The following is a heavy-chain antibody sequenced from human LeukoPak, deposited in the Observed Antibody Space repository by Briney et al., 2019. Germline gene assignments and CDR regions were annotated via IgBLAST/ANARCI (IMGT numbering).Heavy chain of an antibody. CDR2: IYYSGST. D-gene: IGHD3-22*01. V-gene: IGHV4-39*07. J-gene: IGHJ4*02. Sequence: PSETLSLTCTVSGGSISSSSYYWGWIRQPPGKGLEWIGSIYYSGSTYYNPSLKSRVTISVDTSKNQFSLKLSSVTAADTAVYYCARMRVGKTYYYDSSGWHWGQGTLVTVSS. CDR3: ARMRVGKTYYYDSSGWH. CDR1: GGSISSSSYY.